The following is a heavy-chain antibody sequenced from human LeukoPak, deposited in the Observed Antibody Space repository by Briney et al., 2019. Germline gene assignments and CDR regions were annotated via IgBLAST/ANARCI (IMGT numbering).Heavy chain of an antibody. Sequence: PGGSLRLSCAASGFTFSSYSMNWVRQAPGKGLEWVSYISSSSSTIYYADSVKGRFTISRDNANNSLYLQMNSLRAEDAAVYYCARVDGYNLVDYFDYWGQGTLLTVSS. J-gene: IGHJ4*02. CDR2: ISSSSSTI. CDR3: ARVDGYNLVDYFDY. D-gene: IGHD5-24*01. V-gene: IGHV3-48*04. CDR1: GFTFSSYS.